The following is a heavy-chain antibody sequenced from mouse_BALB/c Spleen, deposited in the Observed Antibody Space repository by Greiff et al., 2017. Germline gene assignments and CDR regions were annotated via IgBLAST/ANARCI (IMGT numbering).Heavy chain of an antibody. CDR1: GFNIKDTY. CDR2: IDPANGNT. Sequence: EVQLQQSGAELVKPGASVKLSCTASGFNIKDTYMHWVKQRPEQGLEWIGRIDPANGNTKYDPKFQGKATITADTSSNTAYLQLSSLTSEDTAVYYCALITTVVEGYFDVWGAGTTVTVSS. V-gene: IGHV14-3*02. CDR3: ALITTVVEGYFDV. D-gene: IGHD1-1*01. J-gene: IGHJ1*01.